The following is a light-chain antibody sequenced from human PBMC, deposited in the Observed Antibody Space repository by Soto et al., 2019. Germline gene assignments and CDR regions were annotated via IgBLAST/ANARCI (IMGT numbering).Light chain of an antibody. CDR2: GAS. CDR3: QQYGSSPNT. J-gene: IGKJ5*01. Sequence: EIVLTQSPATLSLSPWERATLSCRASQSVSSSYLAWYQQKPGQAPRLLIYGASSRATGIPDRFSGSGSGTDFTLTINRLEPEDFAVYYCQQYGSSPNTFGQGTRLEIK. CDR1: QSVSSSY. V-gene: IGKV3-20*01.